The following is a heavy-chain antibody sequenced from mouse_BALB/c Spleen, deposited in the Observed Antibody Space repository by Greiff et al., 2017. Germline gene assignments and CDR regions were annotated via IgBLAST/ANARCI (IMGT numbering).Heavy chain of an antibody. CDR2: ISSGSSTI. Sequence: EVHLVESGGGLVQPGGSRKLSCAASGFTFSSFGMHWVRQAPEKGLEWVAYISSGSSTIYYADTVKGRFTISRDNPKNTLFLQMTSLRSEDTAMYYCVRGGNLRAMDYWGQGTSVTVSS. V-gene: IGHV5-17*02. J-gene: IGHJ4*01. CDR3: VRGGNLRAMDY. D-gene: IGHD2-1*01. CDR1: GFTFSSFG.